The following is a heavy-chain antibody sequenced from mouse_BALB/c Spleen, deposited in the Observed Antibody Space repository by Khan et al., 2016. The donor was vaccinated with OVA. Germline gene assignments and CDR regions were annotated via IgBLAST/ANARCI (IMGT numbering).Heavy chain of an antibody. CDR2: INTYYGDA. D-gene: IGHD1-3*01. J-gene: IGHJ3*01. Sequence: QVQLQQSGAELVRPGVSVKISCKGSGYTFTDFAMHWVKQSHAKSLEWIGVINTYYGDATYNQKFKGKATMTVDKSSSTAYVELARLTSEDSAICYSARGSGNSRFAYWGQGTLVTVSA. CDR3: ARGSGNSRFAY. CDR1: GYTFTDFA. V-gene: IGHV1S137*01.